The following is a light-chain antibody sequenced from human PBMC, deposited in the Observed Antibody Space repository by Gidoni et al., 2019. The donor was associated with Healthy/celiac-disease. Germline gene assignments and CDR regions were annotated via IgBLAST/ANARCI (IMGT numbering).Light chain of an antibody. V-gene: IGKV4-1*01. J-gene: IGKJ3*01. CDR2: WAS. CDR1: QSVFYSSNNKNY. Sequence: DIVMTQPPDSLPVSLGERATINCKSSQSVFYSSNNKNYLAWYQQKPGQPPKLLIYWASTRESGVPDRFSGSGSGTDFTLTISSLQAEDVAVYYCQQYYSTPPTFGPGTKVDIK. CDR3: QQYYSTPPT.